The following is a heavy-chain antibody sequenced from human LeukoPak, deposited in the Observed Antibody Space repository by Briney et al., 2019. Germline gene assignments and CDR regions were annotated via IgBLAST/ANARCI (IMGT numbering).Heavy chain of an antibody. CDR1: GFTFGDYA. V-gene: IGHV3-49*03. CDR3: TRGQGFYDSIYYFDY. J-gene: IGHJ4*02. D-gene: IGHD3-22*01. CDR2: IRSKAYGGTT. Sequence: SGGSLRLSCTASGFTFGDYAMSWFRQAPGKGLEWVGFIRSKAYGGTTEYAASVKGRFTISRDDSKSIAYLQVNSLKTEDTAVYYCTRGQGFYDSIYYFDYWGQGTLVTVSS.